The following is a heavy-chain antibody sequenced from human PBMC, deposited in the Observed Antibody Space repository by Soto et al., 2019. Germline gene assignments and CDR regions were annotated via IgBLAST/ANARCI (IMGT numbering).Heavy chain of an antibody. CDR2: IWYDGSNK. V-gene: IGHV3-33*08. CDR3: ARGHHYGDYVRAYYGMDV. Sequence: GGSLRLACAGSGFSFSSYGMHWVLQGPGKGLEWVAVIWYDGSNKYYADSVKGRFTISRDNSKNTLYLQMNSLRAEDTAVYYCARGHHYGDYVRAYYGMDVWGQGTTVTVSS. D-gene: IGHD4-17*01. J-gene: IGHJ6*02. CDR1: GFSFSSYG.